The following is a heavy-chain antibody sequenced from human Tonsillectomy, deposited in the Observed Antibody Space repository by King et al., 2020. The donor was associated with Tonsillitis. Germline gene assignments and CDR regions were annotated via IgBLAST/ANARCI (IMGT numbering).Heavy chain of an antibody. CDR2: VSYDGSKK. J-gene: IGHJ6*02. CDR3: ARRSDAPDAYYGMDV. Sequence: VQLAESGGGVVQPGRSLRLSCAASGFTFSHYDMHWVRQAPGKGLEWVAVVSYDGSKKYYADSVKGRFTISRDNSENTLSLQMNSLRAEDTAVYYCARRSDAPDAYYGMDVWGQGTTVTVSS. V-gene: IGHV3-30-3*01. CDR1: GFTFSHYD. D-gene: IGHD6-6*01.